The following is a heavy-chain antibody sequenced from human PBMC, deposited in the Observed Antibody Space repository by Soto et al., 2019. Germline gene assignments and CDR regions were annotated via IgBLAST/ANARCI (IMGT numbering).Heavy chain of an antibody. J-gene: IGHJ5*02. Sequence: GESLRLSCTGSGFTFSSYAMHWVRLAPGKGLEWVAVVSYDGSIENYADSVRGRFTISRDNSKNTVFLQMNSLRVEDTAVYYCAKDLYYYDFSLDDSWGQGTLVTVSS. CDR1: GFTFSSYA. CDR3: AKDLYYYDFSLDDS. D-gene: IGHD3-16*01. V-gene: IGHV3-30*04. CDR2: VSYDGSIE.